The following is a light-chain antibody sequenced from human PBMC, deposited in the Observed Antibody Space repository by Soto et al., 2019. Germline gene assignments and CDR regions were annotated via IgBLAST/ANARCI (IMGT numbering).Light chain of an antibody. CDR2: DVR. CDR3: SSYAGSILGV. CDR1: SSDVGGYNY. V-gene: IGLV2-8*01. J-gene: IGLJ2*01. Sequence: QSALTQPPSASGSPGQSVTISCTGTSSDVGGYNYVSWYQQHPGKAPKLMIYDVRERPSGVPDRFSGSKSGNTASLTVSGLQAEDEADYYCSSYAGSILGVFGGGTKLTVL.